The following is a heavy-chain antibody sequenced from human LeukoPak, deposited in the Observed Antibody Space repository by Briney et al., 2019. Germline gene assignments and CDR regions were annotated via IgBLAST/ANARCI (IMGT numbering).Heavy chain of an antibody. CDR2: IYPGDSDT. Sequence: GESLKISCKGSGYSFTSHWIGWVRQMPGKGLEWMGIIYPGDSDTRYSPSFQGRVTISADKSITTAYLQWSSLKASDTAMYYCARRGYCATTTCYRLFDYWGQGTLVTVSS. J-gene: IGHJ4*02. D-gene: IGHD2-2*01. V-gene: IGHV5-51*01. CDR3: ARRGYCATTTCYRLFDY. CDR1: GYSFTSHW.